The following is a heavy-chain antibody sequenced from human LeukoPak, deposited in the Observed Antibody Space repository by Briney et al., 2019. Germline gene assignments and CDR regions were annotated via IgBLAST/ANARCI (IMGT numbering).Heavy chain of an antibody. CDR2: ITGSGDII. Sequence: TGGSLRLSWAASGFTFSSFTMSWVRQAPGKGLEWVSAITGSGDIIHHADSVKGRFTISRDNSKNTMYLQMNSLRAEDTAVYYCARGGSGTHFDYWGQGTLVTVSS. CDR3: ARGGSGTHFDY. D-gene: IGHD3-10*01. V-gene: IGHV3-23*01. CDR1: GFTFSSFT. J-gene: IGHJ4*02.